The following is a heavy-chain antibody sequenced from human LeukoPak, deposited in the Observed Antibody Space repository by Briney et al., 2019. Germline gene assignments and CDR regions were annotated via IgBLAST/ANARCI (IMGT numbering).Heavy chain of an antibody. J-gene: IGHJ6*03. CDR1: GFSLSTSGMR. Sequence: SGPALVKPTQTLTLTCSFSGFSLSTSGMRVSWIRQPTGKALEWLARIDWDDAKFYSTSLKTRLTISKDTSKNQVVLTMTNMDPVDTATYCCARMGASSSGYSHYYYYMDVWGEGTTVTVSS. CDR2: IDWDDAK. CDR3: ARMGASSSGYSHYYYYMDV. D-gene: IGHD3-22*01. V-gene: IGHV2-70*04.